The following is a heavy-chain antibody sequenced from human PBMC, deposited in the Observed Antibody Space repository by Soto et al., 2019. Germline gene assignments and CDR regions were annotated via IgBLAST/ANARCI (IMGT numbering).Heavy chain of an antibody. Sequence: VGSRRLSCAASGFTFSSYSMNWVRQAPGKGLEWVSSISSSSSYIYYADSVKGRFTISRDNAKNSLYLQMNSLRAEDTAVYYCARDVTAGTTVTTTFDYWGQGTLVTVSS. CDR1: GFTFSSYS. V-gene: IGHV3-21*01. D-gene: IGHD4-4*01. CDR3: ARDVTAGTTVTTTFDY. CDR2: ISSSSSYI. J-gene: IGHJ4*02.